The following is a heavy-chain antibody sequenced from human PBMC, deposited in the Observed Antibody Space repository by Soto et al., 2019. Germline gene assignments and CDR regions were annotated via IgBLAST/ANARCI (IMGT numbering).Heavy chain of an antibody. J-gene: IGHJ5*02. CDR3: ARNPFLAAAGTRGWFDP. Sequence: SETLSLTCAVDGGSFSCYYWSWIRQPPGKGLEWIGEINHSGSTNYNPSLKSRVTISVDTSKNQFSLKLSSVTAADTAVYYCARNPFLAAAGTRGWFDPWGQGTLVTVSS. D-gene: IGHD6-13*01. CDR2: INHSGST. V-gene: IGHV4-34*01. CDR1: GGSFSCYY.